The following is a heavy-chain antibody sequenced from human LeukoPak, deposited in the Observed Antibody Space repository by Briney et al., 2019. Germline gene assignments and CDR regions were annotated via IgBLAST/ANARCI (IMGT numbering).Heavy chain of an antibody. Sequence: KPSETLSLTCTVSGSSISSYYWSWIRQPPGKGLEWIGYIYYSGSTNYNPSLKSRVTISVDTSKNQFSLKLSSVTAADTAVYYCARGGSGWSRFLYYFDYWGQGTLVTVSS. CDR1: GSSISSYY. CDR3: ARGGSGWSRFLYYFDY. D-gene: IGHD6-19*01. CDR2: IYYSGST. V-gene: IGHV4-59*01. J-gene: IGHJ4*02.